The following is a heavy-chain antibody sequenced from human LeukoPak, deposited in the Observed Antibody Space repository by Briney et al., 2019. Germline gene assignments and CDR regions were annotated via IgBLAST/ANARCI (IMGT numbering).Heavy chain of an antibody. Sequence: PGGSLRLSCAASGFTFSSYSMNWVRQAPGKGLEWVSSISSSSSYIYYADSETGRFTISRDNAKNSLYLQMNSLRAEDTPVYYCARDHRLGSSSWYWFDPWGQGTLVTVSS. D-gene: IGHD6-13*01. CDR1: GFTFSSYS. V-gene: IGHV3-21*01. CDR2: ISSSSSYI. CDR3: ARDHRLGSSSWYWFDP. J-gene: IGHJ5*02.